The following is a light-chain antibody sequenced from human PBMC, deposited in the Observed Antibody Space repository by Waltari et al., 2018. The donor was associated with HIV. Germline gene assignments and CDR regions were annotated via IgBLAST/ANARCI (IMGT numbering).Light chain of an antibody. Sequence: DIVLTQSPGTLSLSPGERATLSCRASPSVSSNYLAWYQQKPGQALRLLIYGASSRASGIPDRFGGSGSGTDFTLTISRLEPEDFAVYYCQQYGSSTSWTFGQGTKVEIK. CDR1: PSVSSNY. CDR3: QQYGSSTSWT. CDR2: GAS. J-gene: IGKJ1*01. V-gene: IGKV3-20*01.